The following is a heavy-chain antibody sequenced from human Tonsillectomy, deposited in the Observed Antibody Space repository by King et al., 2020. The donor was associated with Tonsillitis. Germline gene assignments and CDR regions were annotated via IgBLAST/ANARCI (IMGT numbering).Heavy chain of an antibody. V-gene: IGHV3-20*04. D-gene: IGHD3-16*02. CDR1: GFTLDDYG. CDR3: ASGIPYDYVWGTYRPYYMDV. CDR2: INWNGGSI. J-gene: IGHJ6*03. Sequence: VQLVESGGGVVRPGGSLRLSCAASGFTLDDYGMSWVRQAPGKGLEWVSGINWNGGSIGYADSVKGRFTISRDNAKNSLYLQMNSLRVEDTALYYCASGIPYDYVWGTYRPYYMDVWGKGTTVTVSS.